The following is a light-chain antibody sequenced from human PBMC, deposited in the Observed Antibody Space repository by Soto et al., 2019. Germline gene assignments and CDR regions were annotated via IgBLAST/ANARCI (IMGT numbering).Light chain of an antibody. V-gene: IGKV3-15*01. CDR1: QSVNNN. Sequence: EIVMTQSPATLSVSPGERATLFCRASQSVNNNFLAWYQQKPGQAPRLLIHGASTRATGIPARFSGSGSGTEFTLTISSLQSEDFAVNYCQQYSAWPLTFGGGTKVEIK. CDR2: GAS. J-gene: IGKJ4*01. CDR3: QQYSAWPLT.